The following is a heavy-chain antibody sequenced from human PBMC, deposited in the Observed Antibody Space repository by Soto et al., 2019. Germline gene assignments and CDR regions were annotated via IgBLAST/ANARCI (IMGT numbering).Heavy chain of an antibody. CDR2: ISGSDGTT. CDR1: GFIFRDYA. D-gene: IGHD3-10*01. Sequence: LRLSCAASGFIFRDYAMYWVRQAPGKGLEWVSVISGSDGTTFYADSVRGRVTSSRDNSRNMVYLQMISLRAEDTAVYYCAKVIGGSESYWGGSHYYYALDVWGQGTTVTVSS. V-gene: IGHV3-23*01. J-gene: IGHJ6*02. CDR3: AKVIGGSESYWGGSHYYYALDV.